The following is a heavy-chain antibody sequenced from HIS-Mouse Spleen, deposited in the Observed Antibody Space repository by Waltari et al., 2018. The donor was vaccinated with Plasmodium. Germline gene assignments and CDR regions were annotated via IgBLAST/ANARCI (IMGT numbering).Heavy chain of an antibody. CDR2: IYWNDDN. D-gene: IGHD3-22*01. CDR1: GFSLTTGGVG. V-gene: IGHV2-5*01. CDR3: AHRVYDSSGYYNWFDP. Sequence: QITLKESGPTLVKPTQTLTLTCTFSGFSLTTGGVGVGWIRQPPGKALEWLALIYWNDDNRYSPSLKSRLTITKDTSKNQVVRTMTNMDPVDTATYYCAHRVYDSSGYYNWFDPWGQGSLVTVSS. J-gene: IGHJ5*02.